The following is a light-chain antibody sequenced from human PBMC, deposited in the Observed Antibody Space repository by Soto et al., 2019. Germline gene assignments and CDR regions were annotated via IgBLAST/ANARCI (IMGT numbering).Light chain of an antibody. CDR2: GAS. CDR3: QQYNNWPTWT. J-gene: IGKJ1*01. CDR1: QSVGSN. Sequence: EIVMTQSPATLSVSPGDSATLSCRARQSVGSNLAWYQQKPGQAPRLLIYGASTRATGIPARFSGSGSETEFTLTISSLQAEDSAVYFCQQYNNWPTWTFGQGTKVDIK. V-gene: IGKV3-15*01.